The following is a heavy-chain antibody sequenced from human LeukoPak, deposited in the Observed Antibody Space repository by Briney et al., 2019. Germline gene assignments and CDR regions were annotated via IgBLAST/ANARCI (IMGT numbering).Heavy chain of an antibody. V-gene: IGHV3-48*03. Sequence: GGSLRLSCAASGFTFSTYEMSWVRQAPGKGLEWVSYITSSGSDTHYADSVRGRFTISRDNAKNSLYLQVNRLRAEDTAVYYCAREVVVTPDALDIWGQGTKVTVAS. D-gene: IGHD2-21*02. J-gene: IGHJ3*02. CDR1: GFTFSTYE. CDR3: AREVVVTPDALDI. CDR2: ITSSGSDT.